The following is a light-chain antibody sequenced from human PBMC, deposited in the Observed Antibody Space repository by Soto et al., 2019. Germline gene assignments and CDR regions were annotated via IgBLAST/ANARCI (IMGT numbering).Light chain of an antibody. CDR3: QQYNNWPQIT. V-gene: IGKV3-15*01. CDR2: GAP. Sequence: EIVMTQSPATLSVSPGETATLSCRASQSVSSNLAWYQQKPGQAPRLLIYGAPTRATGIQARFTGSGSGTEFNLTISSLQSEDFAVYYCQQYNNWPQITVGQGTRLRL. J-gene: IGKJ5*01. CDR1: QSVSSN.